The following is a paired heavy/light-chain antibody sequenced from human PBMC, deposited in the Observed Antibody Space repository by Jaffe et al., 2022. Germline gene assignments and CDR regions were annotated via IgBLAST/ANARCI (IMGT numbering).Heavy chain of an antibody. D-gene: IGHD3-10*01. V-gene: IGHV4-4*02. J-gene: IGHJ4*02. CDR3: AGPYGTGQGRLTG. Sequence: QVQLQESGPGLVKPSETLSLTCAVSGGSISSSNWWSWVRQPPGKGLEWIGEIYHSGSTNYNPSLKSRVTISVDKSKNHFSLKLTSVTAADTAVYYCAGPYGTGQGRLTGWGQGTLVTVSS. CDR1: GGSISSSNW. CDR2: IYHSGST.
Light chain of an antibody. CDR1: QSVLYSSNNKNS. CDR2: WAS. V-gene: IGKV4-1*01. CDR3: QQYYSTPLT. Sequence: DIVMTQSPDSLAVSLGERATINCKSSQSVLYSSNNKNSLAWYQQRPGQPPKLLIYWASTRESGVPDRFSGSGSGTDFTLTISSLQAEDVAVYYCQQYYSTPLTFGGGTKVEIK. J-gene: IGKJ4*01.